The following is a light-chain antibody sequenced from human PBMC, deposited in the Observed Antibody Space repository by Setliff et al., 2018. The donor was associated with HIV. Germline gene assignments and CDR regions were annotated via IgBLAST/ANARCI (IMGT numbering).Light chain of an antibody. CDR2: DVN. V-gene: IGLV2-11*01. J-gene: IGLJ1*01. CDR3: CSYADSYTSLYV. Sequence: QSVLTQPRSVSGSPRQSVTISCTGTSSDVGAYNFFSWYQQHPGKAPKLMIYDVNKRPSGVPDRFSGSKSGNTASLTISGLQAEDEADIYCCSYADSYTSLYVFGTGTKVTV. CDR1: SSDVGAYNF.